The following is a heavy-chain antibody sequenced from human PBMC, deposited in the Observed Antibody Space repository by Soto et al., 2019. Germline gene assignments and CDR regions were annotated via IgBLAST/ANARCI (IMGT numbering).Heavy chain of an antibody. CDR1: GGYISGGYYS. Sequence: SETLSLTCAVSGGYISGGYYSWIWIRQPPGKGLEWIGFIYNSGSTYYNSSLKSRVTISVDRSKNHFFLNLTSVTAADTAVYYCATYRKFFQLWGQGTTVTVSS. CDR2: IYNSGST. J-gene: IGHJ6*02. V-gene: IGHV4-30-2*01. CDR3: ATYRKFFQL. D-gene: IGHD3-3*01.